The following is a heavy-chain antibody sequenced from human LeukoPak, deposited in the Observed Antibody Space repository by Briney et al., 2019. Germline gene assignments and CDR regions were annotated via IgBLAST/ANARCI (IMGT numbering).Heavy chain of an antibody. CDR1: GFTFRNYA. Sequence: GGSLRLSCAASGFTFRNYAMSWVRQAPGKGLEWVSAISSSGGSTYYADSVKGRFTISRDNAKNSLYLQMNSLRAEDTAVYYCARVYYYDSSGYLYYYYYYMDVWGKGTTVTVSS. CDR2: ISSSGGST. CDR3: ARVYYYDSSGYLYYYYYYMDV. V-gene: IGHV3-23*01. J-gene: IGHJ6*03. D-gene: IGHD3-22*01.